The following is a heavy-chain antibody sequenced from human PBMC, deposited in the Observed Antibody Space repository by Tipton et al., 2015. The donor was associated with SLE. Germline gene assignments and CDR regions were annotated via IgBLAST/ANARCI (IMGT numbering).Heavy chain of an antibody. D-gene: IGHD3-3*01. CDR2: IIPILGIA. CDR1: GGTFSSYT. V-gene: IGHV1-69*09. Sequence: QLVQSGAEVKKPGSSVKVSCKASGGTFSSYTISWVRQAPGQGLEWMGRIIPILGIANYAQKLQGRVTMTTDTSTSTAYMELRSLRSDDTAVYYCARGILRFLEWLSPDFGYWGQGTLVTVSS. J-gene: IGHJ4*02. CDR3: ARGILRFLEWLSPDFGY.